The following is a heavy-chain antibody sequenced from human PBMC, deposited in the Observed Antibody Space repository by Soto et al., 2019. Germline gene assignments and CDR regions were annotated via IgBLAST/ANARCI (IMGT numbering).Heavy chain of an antibody. CDR1: GGTFSSYT. J-gene: IGHJ6*03. Sequence: QVQLVQSGAEVKKPGSSVKVSCKASGGTFSSYTISWVRQAPGQGLEWMGRFIPILGIANYAQKFQGRVTITADKSTSTAYMELSSLRSEDTAVYYCARERAYCSSTSCYVRAYYYYMDVWGKGTTVTVSS. V-gene: IGHV1-69*08. CDR3: ARERAYCSSTSCYVRAYYYYMDV. D-gene: IGHD2-2*01. CDR2: FIPILGIA.